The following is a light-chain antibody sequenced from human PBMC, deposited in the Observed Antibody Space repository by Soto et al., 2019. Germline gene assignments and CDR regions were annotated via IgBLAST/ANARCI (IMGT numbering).Light chain of an antibody. V-gene: IGLV2-14*03. J-gene: IGLJ1*01. CDR3: SSYTSSSTPYV. CDR1: SSDVGDYNY. CDR2: DVS. Sequence: QSALTQPASVSGSPGQSITISCTGTSSDVGDYNYVYWYQQHPGKAPKLMIYDVSNRPSGVSNRFSGSKSGNTASLTISGXXAXXXAXXFXSSYTSSSTPYVFGTGTKLTVL.